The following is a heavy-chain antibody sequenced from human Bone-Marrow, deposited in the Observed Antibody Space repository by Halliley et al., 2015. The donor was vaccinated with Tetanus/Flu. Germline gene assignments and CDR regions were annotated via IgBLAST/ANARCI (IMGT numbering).Heavy chain of an antibody. J-gene: IGHJ4*02. Sequence: CAASGFTFRSYGMHWVRQAPGKGLEWLAVISKDGSNKFYADSVKGRLTISRDNSKNTLDLQMNSLRAEDTAIYYCAKDRGENYYDTLDYWGQGTLVTASS. D-gene: IGHD3-22*01. CDR3: AKDRGENYYDTLDY. CDR2: ISKDGSNK. CDR1: GFTFRSYG. V-gene: IGHV3-30*18.